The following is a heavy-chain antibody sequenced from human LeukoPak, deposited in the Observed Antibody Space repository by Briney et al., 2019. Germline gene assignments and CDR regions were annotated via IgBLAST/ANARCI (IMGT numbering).Heavy chain of an antibody. J-gene: IGHJ4*02. CDR3: AKGPQWVTTPRYFDY. CDR1: GFTFSGSA. D-gene: IGHD2-21*02. V-gene: IGHV3-73*01. Sequence: GGSLRLSCAASGFTFSGSAMHWVCQASGKGLEWVGRIRSKANSYATAYAASVKGRFTISRDDSKNTLYLQMNNLRAEDTAVYYCAKGPQWVTTPRYFDYWGQGTLVTVSS. CDR2: IRSKANSYAT.